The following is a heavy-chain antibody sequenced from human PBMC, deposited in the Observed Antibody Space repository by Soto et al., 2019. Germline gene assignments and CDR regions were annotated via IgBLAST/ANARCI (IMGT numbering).Heavy chain of an antibody. CDR2: ISSSSSTI. D-gene: IGHD1-7*01. CDR1: GFTFSSYS. J-gene: IGHJ4*02. Sequence: PGGSLRLSCAASGFTFSSYSMNWVRQAPGKGLEWVSYISSSSSTIYYADSVKGRFTISRDNAKNSLYLQMNSLRDEDTAVYYCARDQTGTSGNSIDYWGQGTLVTVSS. V-gene: IGHV3-48*02. CDR3: ARDQTGTSGNSIDY.